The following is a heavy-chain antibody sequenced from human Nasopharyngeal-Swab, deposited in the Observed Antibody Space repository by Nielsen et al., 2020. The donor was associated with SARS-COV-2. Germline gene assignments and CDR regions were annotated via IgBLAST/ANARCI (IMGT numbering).Heavy chain of an antibody. Sequence: SGPTLVKPTQTLTLTCTFSGFPLSTSGMCVSWIRQPPGKALEWLARIDWDDDKYYSTSLKTRLTISKGTSKNQVVLTMTNMDPVDTATYYCVRIWSTIFGYAFDIWGQGTMVTVSS. D-gene: IGHD3-3*01. CDR3: VRIWSTIFGYAFDI. CDR2: IDWDDDK. J-gene: IGHJ3*02. CDR1: GFPLSTSGMC. V-gene: IGHV2-70*11.